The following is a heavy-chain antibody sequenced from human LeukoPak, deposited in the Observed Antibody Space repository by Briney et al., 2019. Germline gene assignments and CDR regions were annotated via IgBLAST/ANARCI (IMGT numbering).Heavy chain of an antibody. V-gene: IGHV3-48*01. D-gene: IGHD2/OR15-2a*01. CDR3: ARDKIEGPSNFDN. J-gene: IGHJ4*02. CDR1: GFTFNTYS. Sequence: PGGSLRLSCAASGFTFNTYSMNWVRQAPGKGLEWVSYISSSSSTIYYADSVKGRFTISRDNAKNSLYLQMDSLRAEDTAIYYCARDKIEGPSNFDNWGQGTLVFVSS. CDR2: ISSSSSTI.